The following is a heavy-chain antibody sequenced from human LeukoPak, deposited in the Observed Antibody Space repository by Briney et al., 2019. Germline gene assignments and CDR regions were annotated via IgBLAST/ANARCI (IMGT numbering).Heavy chain of an antibody. V-gene: IGHV3-74*01. CDR2: INSDGSST. CDR1: GFTFRNYW. D-gene: IGHD2-21*01. Sequence: GGSLRLSCAASGFTFRNYWMHWVRQAPGKGLVWVSRINSDGSSTTYADSVKGRFAMSRDNAKNTLYLQMNSLRAEDTAVYYCARGGFGIVVASAIDYWGQGTLVTVSS. CDR3: ARGGFGIVVASAIDY. J-gene: IGHJ4*02.